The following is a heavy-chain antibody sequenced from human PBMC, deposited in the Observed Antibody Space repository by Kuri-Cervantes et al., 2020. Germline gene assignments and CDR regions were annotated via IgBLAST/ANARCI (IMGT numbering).Heavy chain of an antibody. Sequence: GSLRLSCAVYGGSFSGYYWSWIRQPPGKGLEWIGEINHSGSTNYNPSLKSRVTISVDTSKNQFSLNLSSVTAADTAVYYCARHVEGHNYDFWSGPISWFDPWGQGSLVTVSS. CDR1: GGSFSGYY. D-gene: IGHD3-3*01. J-gene: IGHJ5*02. V-gene: IGHV4-34*01. CDR3: ARHVEGHNYDFWSGPISWFDP. CDR2: INHSGST.